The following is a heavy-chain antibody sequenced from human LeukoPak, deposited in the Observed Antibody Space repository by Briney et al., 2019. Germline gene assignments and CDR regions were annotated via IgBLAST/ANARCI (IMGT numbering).Heavy chain of an antibody. J-gene: IGHJ4*02. CDR1: GFTLSNFW. Sequence: GRSLRLSCAASGFTLSNFWMHWVRQTPGKGLVWVSHINTDGTTPNNAASVKRRCTISRDTAKNTLYLQMNSLRAEDTAVYYCARFGWVPPAHFDYWGQGTLVTVSS. CDR3: ARFGWVPPAHFDY. CDR2: INTDGTTP. V-gene: IGHV3-74*01. D-gene: IGHD3-10*01.